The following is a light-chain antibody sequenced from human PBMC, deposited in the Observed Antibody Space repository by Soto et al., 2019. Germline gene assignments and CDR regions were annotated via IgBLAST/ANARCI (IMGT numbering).Light chain of an antibody. V-gene: IGKV3-20*01. CDR3: QHYGSSPLVT. CDR1: QSVSSSY. Sequence: DIVLTQSPGTLSLSPGERATLSCRASQSVSSSYLAWYQQKPGQAPRLLIYGASSRATGIPDRFSGSGSGTDFTLTISRLEPEDFAVYYWQHYGSSPLVTFGQGTRLEIK. J-gene: IGKJ5*01. CDR2: GAS.